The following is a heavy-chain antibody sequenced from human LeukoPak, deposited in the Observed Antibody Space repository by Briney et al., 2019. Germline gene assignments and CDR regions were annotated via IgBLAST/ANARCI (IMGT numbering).Heavy chain of an antibody. CDR2: IYYSGSS. Sequence: SETLSLTCTLSVDSISSHYWSWIRHPPGKGLEWIGYIYYSGSSKYNPSLKSRVTISVDTSKNQFSLKLSSVTAADTAVYYCARLYDSSGYTNWLDPWGQGTLVTVSS. CDR3: ARLYDSSGYTNWLDP. D-gene: IGHD3-22*01. V-gene: IGHV4-59*11. J-gene: IGHJ5*02. CDR1: VDSISSHY.